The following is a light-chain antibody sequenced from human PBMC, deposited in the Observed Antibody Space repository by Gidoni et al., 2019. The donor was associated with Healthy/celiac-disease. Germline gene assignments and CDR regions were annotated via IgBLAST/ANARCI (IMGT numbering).Light chain of an antibody. Sequence: EVVMTQSPATLSMSPGERATLSCGASQSVSSYLAWYQQKPSQAPRLLIYGASTRATGIPARFSGSGSGTEFTLTISSLQSEDFAVYFCQQYKNWPKTFGQGTKVESK. CDR1: QSVSSY. V-gene: IGKV3-15*01. CDR2: GAS. CDR3: QQYKNWPKT. J-gene: IGKJ1*01.